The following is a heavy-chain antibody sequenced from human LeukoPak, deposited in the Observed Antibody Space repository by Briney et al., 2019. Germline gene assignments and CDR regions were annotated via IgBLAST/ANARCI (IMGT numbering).Heavy chain of an antibody. CDR3: ARGMGGPDY. CDR2: ISYSGST. Sequence: SETLSLTCTVSGGSISSYYWSWIRQPPGKGLEWIGYISYSGSTNYNPSLKSRVTMSVDTSKNQFSLKLSSVNAADTAVYYCARGMGGPDYWGQGTLVTVSS. D-gene: IGHD2-15*01. CDR1: GGSISSYY. J-gene: IGHJ4*02. V-gene: IGHV4-59*01.